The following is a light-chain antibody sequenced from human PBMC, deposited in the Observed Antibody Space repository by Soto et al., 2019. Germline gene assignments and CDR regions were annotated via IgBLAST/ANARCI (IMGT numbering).Light chain of an antibody. J-gene: IGKJ4*01. V-gene: IGKV3-11*01. CDR1: QSVSSL. CDR2: DAS. Sequence: EIVLTQSPGTLSLSPGERATLSCSASQSVSSLLAWYQQKPGQSPRLLMFDASNRATGIPARFSGSGSGTDFTLTISSLEPEDFAVYYCQQRSNWPLTFGGGTQVEIK. CDR3: QQRSNWPLT.